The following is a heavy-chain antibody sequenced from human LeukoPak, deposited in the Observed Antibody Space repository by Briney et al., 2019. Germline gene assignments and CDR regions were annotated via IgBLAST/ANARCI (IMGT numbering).Heavy chain of an antibody. CDR1: GFTFSSYW. Sequence: QTGGSLRLSCAASGFTFSSYWMSWVRQAPGKGLEWVANIKQDGSEKYYVDSVKGRFTISRDNAKNSLYLQMNSLRAEDTAVYYCARSRGSGYSYGDFDYWGQGTLVTVSS. CDR2: IKQDGSEK. V-gene: IGHV3-7*01. CDR3: ARSRGSGYSYGDFDY. J-gene: IGHJ4*02. D-gene: IGHD5-18*01.